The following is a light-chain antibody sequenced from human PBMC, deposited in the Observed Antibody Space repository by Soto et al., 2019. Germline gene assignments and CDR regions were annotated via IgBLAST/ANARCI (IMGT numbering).Light chain of an antibody. V-gene: IGLV2-11*01. CDR1: SSDVGGRDY. J-gene: IGLJ2*01. Sequence: QSALTQPRSVSGSPGQSVTISCAGSSSDVGGRDYVSWYQQHPGKAPKLMIYDVSKRPSGVPDRFSGSKSDNTASLTISGLQAEDEADYYCCSYAGSYIYVLFDGGTKLTVL. CDR3: CSYAGSYIYVL. CDR2: DVS.